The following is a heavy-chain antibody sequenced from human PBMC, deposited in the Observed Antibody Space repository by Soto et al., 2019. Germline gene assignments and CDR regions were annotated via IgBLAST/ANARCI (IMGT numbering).Heavy chain of an antibody. V-gene: IGHV3-23*01. CDR3: AKDTYFASGSLDDGFDV. CDR2: ISGSGGYT. J-gene: IGHJ3*01. D-gene: IGHD3-10*01. CDR1: GFTFSSYA. Sequence: PGGSLRLSCAASGFTFSSYAMTWVRQAPGKGLEWASSISGSGGYTYYADSVKGRFTISRDNSKNTVYLQMNSLRVEDTALYYCAKDTYFASGSLDDGFDVWGQGTMVTVSS.